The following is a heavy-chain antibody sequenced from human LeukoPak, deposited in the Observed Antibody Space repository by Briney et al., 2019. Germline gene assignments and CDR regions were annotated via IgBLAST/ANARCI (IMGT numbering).Heavy chain of an antibody. V-gene: IGHV4-39*07. Sequence: PSETLSLTCTVSGGSISSSSYYWGWIRQPPGKGLEWIGSIYYSGSTYYNPSLKSRVTISVDTSKNQYSLKLSSVTAADTAVDYCARGGTPWGESNAFDIWGQGTMVTVSS. J-gene: IGHJ3*02. D-gene: IGHD3-16*01. CDR2: IYYSGST. CDR1: GGSISSSSYY. CDR3: ARGGTPWGESNAFDI.